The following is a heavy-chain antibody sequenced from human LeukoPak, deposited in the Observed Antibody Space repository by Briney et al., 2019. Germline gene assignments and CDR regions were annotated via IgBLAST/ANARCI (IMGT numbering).Heavy chain of an antibody. Sequence: SETLSLTCAVYGGSFSGYYWSWIRQPPGKGLEWIGEINHSGSTNYNPSLKSRVTISVDTSKNQFSLKLSSVTAADTAVYYCASRIAAAGSYFDYWGQGTLVTVSP. CDR3: ASRIAAAGSYFDY. CDR2: INHSGST. D-gene: IGHD6-13*01. J-gene: IGHJ4*02. V-gene: IGHV4-34*01. CDR1: GGSFSGYY.